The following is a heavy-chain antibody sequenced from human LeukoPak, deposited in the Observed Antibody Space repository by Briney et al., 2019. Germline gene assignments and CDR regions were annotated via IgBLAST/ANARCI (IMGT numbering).Heavy chain of an antibody. CDR3: ARGGSSGYYKHAFDI. CDR1: GYTFTIYG. CDR2: ISAYNGNT. D-gene: IGHD3-22*01. Sequence: VASVTVSFKASGYTFTIYGISWVRQAPGQGVEWMGWISAYNGNTNYAQKLQGRVTITTDTSTSTAYMELRSLRSDDTAVYYCARGGSSGYYKHAFDIWGQGTMVTVSS. J-gene: IGHJ3*02. V-gene: IGHV1-18*01.